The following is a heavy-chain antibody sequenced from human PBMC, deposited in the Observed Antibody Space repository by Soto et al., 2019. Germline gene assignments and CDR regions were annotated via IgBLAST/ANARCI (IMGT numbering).Heavy chain of an antibody. Sequence: EVQLVESGGGLVKPGGSLRLSCAASGFTFSSYSMNWVRQAPGKGLEWVSSISSSSSYIYYADSVKGRFTISRDNAKNSLYLQMNSLRAEDTAVYCCARDHKQLVSAIYYYYYMDVWGKGTTVTVSS. J-gene: IGHJ6*03. V-gene: IGHV3-21*01. D-gene: IGHD6-6*01. CDR3: ARDHKQLVSAIYYYYYMDV. CDR2: ISSSSSYI. CDR1: GFTFSSYS.